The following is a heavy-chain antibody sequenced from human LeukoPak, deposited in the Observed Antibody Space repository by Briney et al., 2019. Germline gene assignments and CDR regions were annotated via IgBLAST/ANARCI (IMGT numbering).Heavy chain of an antibody. CDR3: ARTPILTYYYDSSGYYDDY. J-gene: IGHJ4*02. V-gene: IGHV4-39*07. Sequence: SETLSFTCTVSGGSISSSSYYWGWIRQPPGKGPEWIGSIYYSGSTYYNPSLKSRVTISVDTSKNQFSLKLSSVTAADTAVYYCARTPILTYYYDSSGYYDDYWGQGTLVTVSS. CDR1: GGSISSSSYY. CDR2: IYYSGST. D-gene: IGHD3-22*01.